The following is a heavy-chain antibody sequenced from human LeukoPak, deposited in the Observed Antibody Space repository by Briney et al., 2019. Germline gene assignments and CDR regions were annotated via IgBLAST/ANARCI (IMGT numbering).Heavy chain of an antibody. D-gene: IGHD2-15*01. CDR3: ARGQRWQAFDV. Sequence: ASVKVSCKASGGTFSSDEIHWVRQAPGQGPEWPGRIIPLVETPNYSQSFQGRVTITADKSTSTAYMELSSLKFEDTAIYYCARGQRWQAFDVWGQGTMVTVSS. CDR2: IIPLVETP. CDR1: GGTFSSDE. V-gene: IGHV1-69*04. J-gene: IGHJ3*01.